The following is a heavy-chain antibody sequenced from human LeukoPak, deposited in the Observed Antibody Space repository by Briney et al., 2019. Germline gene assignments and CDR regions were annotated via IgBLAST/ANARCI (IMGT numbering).Heavy chain of an antibody. CDR2: ISYDGSNK. Sequence: GRSLRLSCAASGFTFSSYAMHWVRQAPGKGLEWVAVISYDGSNKYYVDSVKGRFTISRDNSKNTLYLQMNSLRAEDTAVYYCAKGGMTTVYFDYWGQGTLVTVSS. D-gene: IGHD4-17*01. CDR3: AKGGMTTVYFDY. CDR1: GFTFSSYA. V-gene: IGHV3-30*04. J-gene: IGHJ4*02.